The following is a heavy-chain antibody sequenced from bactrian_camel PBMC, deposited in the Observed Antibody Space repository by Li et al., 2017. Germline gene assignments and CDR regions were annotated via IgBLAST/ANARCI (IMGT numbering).Heavy chain of an antibody. CDR3: ARWNDGSWSATWSYFDY. CDR1: DRNARC. Sequence: HVQLVESGGGSVQAGGSLRLSCSTSDRNARCMGWFRQAPGDQREGVAAFGRDGATGYIDSVRGRFTISRDNAKNTLYLQLNSLKTEDTAMYYCARWNDGSWSATWSYFDYWGQGTQVTVS. J-gene: IGHJ6*01. V-gene: IGHV3S55*01. D-gene: IGHD2*01. CDR2: FGRDGAT.